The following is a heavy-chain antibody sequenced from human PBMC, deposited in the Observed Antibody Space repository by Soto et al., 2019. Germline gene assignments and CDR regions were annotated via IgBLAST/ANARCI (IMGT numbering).Heavy chain of an antibody. D-gene: IGHD1-26*01. CDR2: ISTASNSI. V-gene: IGHV3-48*02. CDR3: ARSKYIGSYSPFDY. CDR1: GFTFSSYS. J-gene: IGHJ4*02. Sequence: EVQLVESGGALVQPGGSLRLSCAGSGFTFSSYSLNWVRQAPGKGLEWVSYISTASNSIYYADSVKGRFTTSRDNAKNSLFLQKNSLTDEDMAVYFCARSKYIGSYSPFDYWGRGTLVTVSS.